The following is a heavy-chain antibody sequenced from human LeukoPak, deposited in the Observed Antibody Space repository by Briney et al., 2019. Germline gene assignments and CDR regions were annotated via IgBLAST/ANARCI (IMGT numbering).Heavy chain of an antibody. V-gene: IGHV3-53*01. CDR2: IYSGGST. D-gene: IGHD3-22*01. CDR3: ARRPYYYDSGYFDY. Sequence: PGGSLRLSCAASGFTVSSNYMSWVRQAPGKGLEWVSVIYSGGSTYYADSVKGRFTISRDNSKNTLYLQMNSLRAEDTAVYYCARRPYYYDSGYFDYWGQGTLVTVSS. CDR1: GFTVSSNY. J-gene: IGHJ4*02.